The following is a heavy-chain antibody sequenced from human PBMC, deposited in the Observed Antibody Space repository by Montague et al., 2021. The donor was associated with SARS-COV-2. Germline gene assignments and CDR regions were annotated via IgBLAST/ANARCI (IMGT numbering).Heavy chain of an antibody. CDR1: GFTFNNYG. Sequence: SLRLSCAASGFTFNNYGIHWVRQAPGKGLEWVAVITYKGSQKFFTDSVKGRFVISRDSAQRTVYLQMNSLRAEDTAVYYCAKASQVFWLGQFARDAFDIWGQGTTVTVSS. V-gene: IGHV3-30*18. CDR2: ITYKGSQK. CDR3: AKASQVFWLGQFARDAFDI. J-gene: IGHJ3*02. D-gene: IGHD3-10*01.